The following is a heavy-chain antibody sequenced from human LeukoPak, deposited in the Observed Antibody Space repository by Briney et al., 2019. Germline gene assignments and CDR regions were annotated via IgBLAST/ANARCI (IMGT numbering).Heavy chain of an antibody. D-gene: IGHD3-3*02. CDR2: IIPIFGTA. Sequence: SVKVSCKASGGTFSSYAISWVRQAPGQGLEWMGGIIPIFGTANYAQKFQGRVTITTDESTSTAYMELSSLRSEDTAVYYCARDPPIYQGISSYYCGMDVWGQGTTVTVSS. J-gene: IGHJ6*02. CDR3: ARDPPIYQGISSYYCGMDV. CDR1: GGTFSSYA. V-gene: IGHV1-69*05.